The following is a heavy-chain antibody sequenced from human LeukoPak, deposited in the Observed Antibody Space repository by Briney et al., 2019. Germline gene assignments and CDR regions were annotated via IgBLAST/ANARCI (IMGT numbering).Heavy chain of an antibody. CDR2: THQYGGEN. J-gene: IGHJ4*02. V-gene: IGHV3-7*01. Sequence: GGSLRLSCAASGFTFSSYSMSWVRQAPGKGLEWVASTHQYGGENHYADSVKGRFTISRDNAKNSLYLQMNSLRAEDTAVYYCARWVYGSGRPYSDYWGQGTLGTVSS. D-gene: IGHD3-10*01. CDR1: GFTFSSYS. CDR3: ARWVYGSGRPYSDY.